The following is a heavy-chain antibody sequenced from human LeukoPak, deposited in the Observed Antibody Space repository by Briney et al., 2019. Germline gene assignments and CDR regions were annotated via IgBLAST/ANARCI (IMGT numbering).Heavy chain of an antibody. J-gene: IGHJ3*01. D-gene: IGHD5-12*01. CDR2: ISSGGGTT. CDR1: GFTFTSYA. CDR3: AKDTGQVAIREVFDA. V-gene: IGHV3-23*01. Sequence: QSGGSLRLSCAASGFTFTSYAMSWVGQAQGKGLEWVSSISSGGGTTYYADSVRGRFTMSRENSKNTVYLQMNSLTAEDTAVYLCAKDTGQVAIREVFDAWGRGTMVTVSS.